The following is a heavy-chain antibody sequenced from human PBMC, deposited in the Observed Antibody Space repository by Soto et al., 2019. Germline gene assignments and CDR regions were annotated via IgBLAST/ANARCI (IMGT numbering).Heavy chain of an antibody. D-gene: IGHD2-15*01. V-gene: IGHV3-48*01. CDR2: ISSSSSTI. J-gene: IGHJ4*02. CDR3: ARVREGGSDY. Sequence: EVQLVESGGGLVQPGGSLRLSCAASGFTFSSYSMNWVRQAPGKGLEWVSYISSSSSTIYYADSVKGRFTISRDNAKNSLYLQVNSLRAEDKAVYYCARVREGGSDYWGQGTLVTVSS. CDR1: GFTFSSYS.